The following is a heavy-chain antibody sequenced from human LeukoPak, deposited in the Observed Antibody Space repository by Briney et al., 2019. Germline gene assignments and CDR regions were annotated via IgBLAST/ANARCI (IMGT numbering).Heavy chain of an antibody. Sequence: SETLSLTCTVSGGSISSSSYYWGWIRQPPGTGLEWIGSIYYSGSTYYNPSLKSRVTISVDTSKNQFSLKLSSVTAADTAVYYCARNDYSNYSWVDYWGQGTLVTVSS. J-gene: IGHJ4*02. D-gene: IGHD4-11*01. CDR1: GGSISSSSYY. CDR3: ARNDYSNYSWVDY. CDR2: IYYSGST. V-gene: IGHV4-39*07.